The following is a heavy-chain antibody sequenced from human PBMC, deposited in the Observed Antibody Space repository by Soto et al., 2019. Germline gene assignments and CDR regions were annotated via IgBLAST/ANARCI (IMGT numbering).Heavy chain of an antibody. Sequence: QVQRVQSGAEVKKPGASVKVSCKASGYTFTSFGISWVRQAPGQGLEWMGWISAYNGNTNYAQNLQNRVTMTTATSRSTAYMKLRRLISDGTAVYYCARDHRTRTDAFNIWGQGKRVTAPS. V-gene: IGHV1-18*01. CDR3: ARDHRTRTDAFNI. J-gene: IGHJ3*02. D-gene: IGHD2-8*01. CDR2: ISAYNGNT. CDR1: GYTFTSFG.